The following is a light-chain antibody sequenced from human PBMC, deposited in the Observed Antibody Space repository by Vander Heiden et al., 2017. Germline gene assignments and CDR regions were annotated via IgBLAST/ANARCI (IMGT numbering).Light chain of an antibody. J-gene: IGKJ1*01. CDR1: QSISSW. V-gene: IGKV1-5*03. CDR3: QQYNSYWT. Sequence: DTQTTQSPSTLSASVGGRVTITCRASQSISSWLAWYQQKPGKAPKLLIYKASSLESGVPSRFSGSGSGTEFTLTISGLQPDDFATYYCQQYNSYWTFGPGTKVEIK. CDR2: KAS.